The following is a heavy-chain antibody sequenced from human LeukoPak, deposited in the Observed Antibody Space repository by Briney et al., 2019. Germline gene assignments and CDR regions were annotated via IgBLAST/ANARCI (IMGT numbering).Heavy chain of an antibody. V-gene: IGHV4-61*02. Sequence: SETLSLTCTVSGGSISSGSYYWSWIRQPAGKGLEWIGRIYTSGSTNYNPSLKSRVTISVDTSKNQFSLKLSSVTAADTAVYYCARPYDTLTPGAFDIWGQGTMVTVSS. D-gene: IGHD3-9*01. CDR1: GGSISSGSYY. CDR2: IYTSGST. CDR3: ARPYDTLTPGAFDI. J-gene: IGHJ3*02.